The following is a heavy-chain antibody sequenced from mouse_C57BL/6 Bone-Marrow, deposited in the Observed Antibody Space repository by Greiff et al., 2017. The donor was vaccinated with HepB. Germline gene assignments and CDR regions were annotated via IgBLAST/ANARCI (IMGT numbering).Heavy chain of an antibody. CDR3: ARGDYYGSSYHFDY. J-gene: IGHJ2*01. V-gene: IGHV8-12*01. D-gene: IGHD1-1*01. CDR2: IYWDDDK. Sequence: QVTLKESGPGILQSSQTLSLTCSFSGFSLSTSGMGVSWIRQPSGKGLEWLAHIYWDDDKRYNPSLKSRLTISKDTSRNQVFLKITSVDTADTATYYCARGDYYGSSYHFDYWGQGTTLTVSS. CDR1: GFSLSTSGMG.